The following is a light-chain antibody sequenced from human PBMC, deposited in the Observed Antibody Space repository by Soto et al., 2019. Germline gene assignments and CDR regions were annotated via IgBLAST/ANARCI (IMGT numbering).Light chain of an antibody. CDR3: LRHNDYPLT. J-gene: IGKJ5*01. CDR2: AAS. CDR1: QGIGNG. Sequence: DIQMTQSPSSLAASVGDRVTITCWASQGIGNGLSWFQQKPGKAPKRLIYAASTLQSGVPSRFSGSGSGTEFTLTISSLQPEDFATYYCLRHNDYPLTFGQGTRLEIK. V-gene: IGKV1-17*01.